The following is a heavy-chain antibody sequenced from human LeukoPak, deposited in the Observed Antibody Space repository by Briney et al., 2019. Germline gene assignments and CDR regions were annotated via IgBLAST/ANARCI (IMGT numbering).Heavy chain of an antibody. CDR2: ISGSGGST. Sequence: AGGSLRLSCAASGFTFSSYAMSWVRQAPGKGLEWVSAISGSGGSTYYADSVKGRFTISRDNSKNTLYLQMNSLRAEDTAVYYCAKGEYSSSWYFDYWGQGTLVTVSS. V-gene: IGHV3-23*01. J-gene: IGHJ4*02. D-gene: IGHD6-13*01. CDR3: AKGEYSSSWYFDY. CDR1: GFTFSSYA.